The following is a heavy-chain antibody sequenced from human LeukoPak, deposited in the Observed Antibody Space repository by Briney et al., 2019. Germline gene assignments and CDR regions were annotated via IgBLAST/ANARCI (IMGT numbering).Heavy chain of an antibody. CDR3: ARAMIVVVITHPSDY. Sequence: GSLRLSFAASGFPFSSYSMNWVRPAPGKGLEWVSSISSSSSYIYYSDSVKGRFTISRDNAKNSLYLQMNSLRAEDTAVYYCARAMIVVVITHPSDYWGQGTLVTVSS. CDR2: ISSSSSYI. CDR1: GFPFSSYS. D-gene: IGHD3-22*01. J-gene: IGHJ4*02. V-gene: IGHV3-21*01.